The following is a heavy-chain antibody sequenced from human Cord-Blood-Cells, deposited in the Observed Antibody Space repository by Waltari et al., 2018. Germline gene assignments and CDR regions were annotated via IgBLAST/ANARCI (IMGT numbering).Heavy chain of an antibody. CDR2: INHSGST. CDR3: ARVPRLGRDAFDI. Sequence: QVQLQQWGAGLLKPSEPLSLTCAVYGGSFSGYSWSWVPQPPGKGLEWIGEINHSGSTNYNPSLKSRVTISVDTSKNQFSLKLSSVTAADTAVYYCARVPRLGRDAFDIWGQGTMVTVSS. V-gene: IGHV4-34*01. CDR1: GGSFSGYS. J-gene: IGHJ3*02. D-gene: IGHD6-19*01.